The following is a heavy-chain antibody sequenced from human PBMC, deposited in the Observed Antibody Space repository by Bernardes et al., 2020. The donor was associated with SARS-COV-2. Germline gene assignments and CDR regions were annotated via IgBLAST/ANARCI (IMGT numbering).Heavy chain of an antibody. J-gene: IGHJ4*02. D-gene: IGHD2-15*01. Sequence: GGSLRLSCAASGFIFSDYYMNWVRQAPGKGLELVANINQHGHDRYFVDSVTGRFTISRDNARNALYLQMSSLRAEDTAVYYCARGDCSGDGCYSALFHSWGQGTLVTVSS. CDR3: ARGDCSGDGCYSALFHS. CDR2: INQHGHDR. V-gene: IGHV3-7*04. CDR1: GFIFSDYY.